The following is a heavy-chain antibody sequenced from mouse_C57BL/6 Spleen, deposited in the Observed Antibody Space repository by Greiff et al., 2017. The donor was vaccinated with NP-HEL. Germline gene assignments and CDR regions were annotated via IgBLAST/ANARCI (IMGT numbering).Heavy chain of an antibody. J-gene: IGHJ2*01. V-gene: IGHV1-9*01. CDR3: ARREGWLLIDY. CDR2: ILPGSGST. D-gene: IGHD2-3*01. CDR1: GYTFTGYW. Sequence: EPGASVTLSCTATGYTFTGYWIAWVKQRPEHGLEWIGEILPGSGSTNYNEKFKGKATFTAETSSNTAYMQLSSLTTEDSAVYYCARREGWLLIDYWGQGTTLTVSS.